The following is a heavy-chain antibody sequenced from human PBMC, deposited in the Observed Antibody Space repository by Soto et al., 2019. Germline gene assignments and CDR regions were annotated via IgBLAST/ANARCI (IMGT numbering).Heavy chain of an antibody. V-gene: IGHV1-58*01. CDR3: AAIWNGGAYYYYGMDV. J-gene: IGHJ6*02. Sequence: SVKVSCKASGFTFTSSAVQWVRQARGQRLEWIGWIVVGSGNTNYAQKFQERVTITRDMSTSTAYMELSSLRSEDTAVYYCAAIWNGGAYYYYGMDVWGQGTTVTVSS. D-gene: IGHD1-1*01. CDR1: GFTFTSSA. CDR2: IVVGSGNT.